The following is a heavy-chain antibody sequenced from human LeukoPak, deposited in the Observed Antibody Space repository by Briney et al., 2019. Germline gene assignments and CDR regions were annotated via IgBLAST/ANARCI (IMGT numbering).Heavy chain of an antibody. D-gene: IGHD3-10*01. J-gene: IGHJ6*02. CDR2: INTNTGNP. Sequence: ASVKVSCKASGYTFTSYAMNWVRQAPGQGLEWMGWINTNTGNPTYAQGFTGRFVFSLDTSVSTAYLQISSLKAEDTAVYYCARTLGSGSYFPNYYYYYGMDVWGQGTTVTVSS. CDR3: ARTLGSGSYFPNYYYYYGMDV. V-gene: IGHV7-4-1*02. CDR1: GYTFTSYA.